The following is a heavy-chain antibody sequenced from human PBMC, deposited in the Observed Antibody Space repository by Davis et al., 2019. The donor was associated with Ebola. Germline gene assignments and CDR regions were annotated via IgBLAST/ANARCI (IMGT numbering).Heavy chain of an antibody. Sequence: GESLKISCAASGFTFSSYGMHWVRQAPGKGLEWVAVISYDGSNKYYADSVKGRFTISRDNSKNTLYLQMNSLRAEDTAVYYCTSRPTLVATDYWGQGTLVTVSS. D-gene: IGHD5-12*01. J-gene: IGHJ4*02. V-gene: IGHV3-30*03. CDR3: TSRPTLVATDY. CDR2: ISYDGSNK. CDR1: GFTFSSYG.